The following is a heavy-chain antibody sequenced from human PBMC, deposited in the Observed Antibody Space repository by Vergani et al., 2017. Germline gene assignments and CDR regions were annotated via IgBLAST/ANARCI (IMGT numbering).Heavy chain of an antibody. V-gene: IGHV3-30*02. J-gene: IGHJ4*02. Sequence: QVQLVESGGGVVQRAGSLRLSCATSGFTLSNYYMQWIRQGPGKGLEFVAFIQFDGSNQYYADSVKGRFTLSRDFSKNTLYLQMNSLRTDDTATYYCAKHFRAWGIDYWGQGTQVIVSS. CDR3: AKHFRAWGIDY. D-gene: IGHD3-16*01. CDR2: IQFDGSNQ. CDR1: GFTLSNYY.